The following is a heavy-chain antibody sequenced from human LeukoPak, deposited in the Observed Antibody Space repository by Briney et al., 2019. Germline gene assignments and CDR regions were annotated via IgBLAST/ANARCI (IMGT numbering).Heavy chain of an antibody. CDR1: GYTFTSYG. V-gene: IGHV1-18*01. J-gene: IGHJ4*02. CDR3: ATDRRWSPTMVAY. Sequence: ASVKVSCKASGYTFTSYGISWVRQAPGQGLEWMGWISAYNGNTNYAQKLQGRVTMTEDTSTDTAYMELSSLRSEDTAVYYCATDRRWSPTMVAYWGQGTLVTVSS. D-gene: IGHD1-1*01. CDR2: ISAYNGNT.